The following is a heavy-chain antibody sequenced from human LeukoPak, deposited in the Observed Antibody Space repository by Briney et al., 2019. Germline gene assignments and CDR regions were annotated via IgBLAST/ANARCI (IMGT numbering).Heavy chain of an antibody. CDR2: IYYSGST. V-gene: IGHV4-39*01. Sequence: PSETLSLTCTVSGGSISSSSYYWGWIRQPPGKGLEWIGSIYYSGSTYYNPFLKSRVTISVDTSKNQFSLKLSSVTAADTDVYYCARRVGWLRFGEFDYWGQGTLVTVSS. CDR3: ARRVGWLRFGEFDY. CDR1: GGSISSSSYY. D-gene: IGHD5-12*01. J-gene: IGHJ4*02.